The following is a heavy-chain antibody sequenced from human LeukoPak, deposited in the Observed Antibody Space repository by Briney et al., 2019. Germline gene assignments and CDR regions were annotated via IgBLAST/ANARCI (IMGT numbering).Heavy chain of an antibody. J-gene: IGHJ4*02. D-gene: IGHD2-8*02. CDR2: IYYSGST. Sequence: SETLSLTCTVSGGSISSYYWSWIRQPPGKGLEWIGYIYYSGSTNYNPSLKSRVTISVDTSKNQFSLKLSSVTAADTAVYYCARAKLVAGTFDYWGQGTLVTVSS. CDR3: ARAKLVAGTFDY. V-gene: IGHV4-59*01. CDR1: GGSISSYY.